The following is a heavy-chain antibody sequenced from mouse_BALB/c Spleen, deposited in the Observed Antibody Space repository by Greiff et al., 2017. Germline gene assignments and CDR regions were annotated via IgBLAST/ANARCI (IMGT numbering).Heavy chain of an antibody. CDR3: ARENNYNGSRGAMDY. CDR1: GYSFTGYY. D-gene: IGHD1-1*01. V-gene: IGHV1S34*01. CDR2: ISCYNGAT. J-gene: IGHJ4*01. Sequence: LVKTGASVKISCKASGYSFTGYYMHWVKQSHGKSLEWIGYISCYNGATSYNQKFKGKATFTVDTSSSTAYLQFNSLTSEDSAVYYCARENNYNGSRGAMDYWGQGTSVTVSS.